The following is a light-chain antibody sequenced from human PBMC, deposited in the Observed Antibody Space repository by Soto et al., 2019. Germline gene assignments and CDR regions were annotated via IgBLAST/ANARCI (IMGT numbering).Light chain of an antibody. J-gene: IGLJ1*01. CDR2: DDS. V-gene: IGLV3-21*02. CDR3: QVWDSRSDHYV. CDR1: NIGTKS. Sequence: SYDLTQPPSVSVAPGQTARLTCGGDNIGTKSVHWYQQKPGQAPVLVVYDDSDRPSGIPERFSGSNSGTTATLTISRVEDGDEADYYCQVWDSRSDHYVFGTGTKVTVL.